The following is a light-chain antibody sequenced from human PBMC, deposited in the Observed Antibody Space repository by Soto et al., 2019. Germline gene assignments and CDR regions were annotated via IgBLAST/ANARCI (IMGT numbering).Light chain of an antibody. Sequence: RVITQSPDTLSVSPGERATLSCRASETVRSNLAWYQQKPGQAPRLLIYAASTRATGIPARFIGNGSGTDFTLTISSLQSEDFAVYYCQQYNNWPTWTVGQGTKGEI. CDR2: AAS. J-gene: IGKJ1*01. V-gene: IGKV3D-15*01. CDR3: QQYNNWPTWT. CDR1: ETVRSN.